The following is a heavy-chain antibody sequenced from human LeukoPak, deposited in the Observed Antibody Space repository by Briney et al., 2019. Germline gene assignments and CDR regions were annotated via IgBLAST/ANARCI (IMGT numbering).Heavy chain of an antibody. CDR2: ISGSGSTI. CDR3: ARDDAGIVVVVAGGFDY. Sequence: GGSLRLSCAASGFTFSDYYMSWIRQAPGKGLEWVSYISGSGSTIYYADSVKGRFTISRDNAKNSLYLQMNSLRAEDTAVYYCARDDAGIVVVVAGGFDYWGQGTLVTVSS. V-gene: IGHV3-11*01. CDR1: GFTFSDYY. D-gene: IGHD2-15*01. J-gene: IGHJ4*02.